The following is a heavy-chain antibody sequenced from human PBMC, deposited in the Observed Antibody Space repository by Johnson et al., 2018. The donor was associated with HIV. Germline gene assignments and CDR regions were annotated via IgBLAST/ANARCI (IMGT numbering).Heavy chain of an antibody. V-gene: IGHV3-30*04. CDR3: ARAGSSSSGPRAFDI. CDR1: GFTFSSYA. CDR2: ISSDGSNK. D-gene: IGHD6-6*01. J-gene: IGHJ3*02. Sequence: QVQLVESGGGVVQPGRSLRLSCAASGFTFSSYAMHWVRQAQGKGLEWVAVISSDGSNKYYADSVTGRFTISRDNSKNTLYLQMNSLRAEDTAVYYCARAGSSSSGPRAFDIWGQGTMVTVSS.